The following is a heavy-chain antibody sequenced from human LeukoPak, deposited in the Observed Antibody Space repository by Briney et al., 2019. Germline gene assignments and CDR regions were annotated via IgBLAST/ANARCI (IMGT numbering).Heavy chain of an antibody. CDR3: ARDSNFDWLLSGYFDY. V-gene: IGHV3-21*01. J-gene: IGHJ4*02. CDR1: GFTFSSYS. D-gene: IGHD3-9*01. CDR2: ISSSSSYI. Sequence: GGSLRLSCAASGFTFSSYSMNWVRQAPGKGLEWVSSISSSSSYIYYADSVKGRFTISRDNSKNTLYLQMNSLRAEDTAVYYCARDSNFDWLLSGYFDYWGQGTLVTVSS.